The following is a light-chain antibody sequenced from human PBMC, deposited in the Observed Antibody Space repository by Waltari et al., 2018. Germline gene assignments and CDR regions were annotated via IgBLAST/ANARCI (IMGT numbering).Light chain of an antibody. CDR1: QSLVHTDGSTY. CDR3: MQAKFWPWT. CDR2: RVS. J-gene: IGKJ1*01. V-gene: IGKV2-30*02. Sequence: MTQSPLTLPVTLGQTDTISCRSTQSLVHTDGSTYVSWYHQRPGQSPRRLIYRVSKRDSGVPDRFSGSGSGTDFTLDISRVEAEDLGFYYCMQAKFWPWTFGQGTEVEIK.